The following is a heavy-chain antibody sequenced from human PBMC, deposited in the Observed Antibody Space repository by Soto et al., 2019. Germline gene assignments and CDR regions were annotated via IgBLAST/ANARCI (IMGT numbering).Heavy chain of an antibody. Sequence: SETLSLTCAVYGGSFSGYYWSWIRQPPGKGLEWIGEINHSGSTNYNPSLKSRVTISVDTSKNQFSLKLSSVTAADTAVYYCARGSWNCTNGVCYYYGMDVWGQGTTVTSP. CDR2: INHSGST. D-gene: IGHD2-8*01. V-gene: IGHV4-34*01. CDR3: ARGSWNCTNGVCYYYGMDV. J-gene: IGHJ6*02. CDR1: GGSFSGYY.